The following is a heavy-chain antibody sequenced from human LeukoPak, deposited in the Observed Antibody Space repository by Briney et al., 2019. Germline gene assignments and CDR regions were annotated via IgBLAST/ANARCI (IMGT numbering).Heavy chain of an antibody. Sequence: GASVKVSCKASGYTFTSYYMHWVRQAPGQGLEWMGWISAYNGNTNYAQKLQGRVTMTTDTSTSTAYMELRSLRSDDTAVYYCARGSYQLLWLDYYYYMDVWGKGTTVTVSS. CDR3: ARGSYQLLWLDYYYYMDV. CDR2: ISAYNGNT. J-gene: IGHJ6*03. CDR1: GYTFTSYY. V-gene: IGHV1-18*04. D-gene: IGHD2-2*01.